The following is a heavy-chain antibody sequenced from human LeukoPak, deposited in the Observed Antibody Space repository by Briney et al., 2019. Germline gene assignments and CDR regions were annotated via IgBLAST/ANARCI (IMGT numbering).Heavy chain of an antibody. J-gene: IGHJ4*02. Sequence: GGSLRLSCAASGSTFSRYWMSWVRQAPGKGLEWVSSISSSSNYIYYADSVRGRFTISRDNAKNSLFLQMNSLRVEDTAVYYCARASVDRAMAVDYWGQGTLVSVSS. CDR2: ISSSSNYI. CDR1: GSTFSRYW. D-gene: IGHD5-18*01. V-gene: IGHV3-21*01. CDR3: ARASVDRAMAVDY.